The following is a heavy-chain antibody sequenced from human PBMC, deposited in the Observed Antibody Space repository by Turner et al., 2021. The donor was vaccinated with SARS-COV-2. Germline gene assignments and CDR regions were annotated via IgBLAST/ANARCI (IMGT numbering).Heavy chain of an antibody. CDR3: AGIQSYDRSDYYGMDV. Sequence: VQLVESGGGVVQPGRSLRLSCAASAFTFSSYAMNWVRQAPGKGLEWVAVISYDGSNKYYADSVKGRFTISRDNSKNTLYLQMNSLRAEDTAVYYCAGIQSYDRSDYYGMDVWGQGTTVTVSS. V-gene: IGHV3-30-3*01. CDR2: ISYDGSNK. J-gene: IGHJ6*02. D-gene: IGHD3-22*01. CDR1: AFTFSSYA.